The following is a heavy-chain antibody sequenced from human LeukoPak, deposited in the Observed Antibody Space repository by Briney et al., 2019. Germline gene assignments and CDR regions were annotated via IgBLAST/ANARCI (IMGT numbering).Heavy chain of an antibody. CDR3: AKGSYYDSSGSFYFDY. CDR1: GFTFSSYA. Sequence: GGSLRLSCAASGFTFSSYAMGWVRQAPGKGLEWVSGIRGSGDNTYYADSVKGRFTISRDNSKNTLYVQVNSLGTEDTAAYYCAKGSYYDSSGSFYFDYWGQGTLVTVSS. J-gene: IGHJ4*02. CDR2: IRGSGDNT. V-gene: IGHV3-23*01. D-gene: IGHD3-22*01.